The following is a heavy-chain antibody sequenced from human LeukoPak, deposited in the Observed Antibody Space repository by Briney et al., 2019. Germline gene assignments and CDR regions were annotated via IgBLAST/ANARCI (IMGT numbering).Heavy chain of an antibody. CDR3: ARAPGNGGNSRYFDY. CDR1: GGTFSSYA. Sequence: GASVKVSCKASGGTFSSYAISWVRQAPGQGLEWMGRIIPILGIANYAQKSQGRVTITADKSTSTAYMELSSLRSEDTAVYYCARAPGNGGNSRYFDYWGQGTLVTVSS. V-gene: IGHV1-69*04. D-gene: IGHD4-23*01. CDR2: IIPILGIA. J-gene: IGHJ4*02.